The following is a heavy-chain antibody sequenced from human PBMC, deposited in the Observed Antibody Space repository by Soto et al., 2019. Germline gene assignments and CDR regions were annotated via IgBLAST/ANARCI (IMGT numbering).Heavy chain of an antibody. D-gene: IGHD6-6*01. CDR1: GYSFTSYW. CDR2: IDPSDSYT. CDR3: ARSLAARRPDYYGKDG. Sequence: GESLKISCKGSGYSFTSYWISWVRQMPGKGLEWMGRIDPSDSYTNYSPSFQGHVTISADKSISTAYLQWSSLKASDTAMYCCARSLAARRPDYYGKDGWRQVTTVIFSS. J-gene: IGHJ6*02. V-gene: IGHV5-10-1*01.